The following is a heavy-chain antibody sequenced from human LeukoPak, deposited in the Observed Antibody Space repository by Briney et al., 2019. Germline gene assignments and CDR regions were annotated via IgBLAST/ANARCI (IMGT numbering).Heavy chain of an antibody. Sequence: GASVKVSCKASGFTFTSYDINWVRQAPGQGLEWMGWMNPNSGNTRYAQKVQGRITMTRDTSISTAYMELSSLRSEDTAVYYCARGLTLVRGVIMPDSVGGMDVWGQGTTVTVSS. D-gene: IGHD3-10*01. V-gene: IGHV1-8*01. CDR3: ARGLTLVRGVIMPDSVGGMDV. CDR2: MNPNSGNT. CDR1: GFTFTSYD. J-gene: IGHJ6*02.